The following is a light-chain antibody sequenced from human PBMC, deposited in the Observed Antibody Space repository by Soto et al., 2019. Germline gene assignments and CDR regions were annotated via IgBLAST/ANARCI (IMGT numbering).Light chain of an antibody. Sequence: EIVLTQSPATQSLSPGEKATLSCRASQSVGTHLAWYQQKPGQAPRLLIYSASKRATGIPARFSGSGSGTDFTLTISSLEPADFAVYYCQRPGTFGQGTKVDIK. V-gene: IGKV3-11*01. CDR1: QSVGTH. CDR2: SAS. J-gene: IGKJ1*01. CDR3: QRPGT.